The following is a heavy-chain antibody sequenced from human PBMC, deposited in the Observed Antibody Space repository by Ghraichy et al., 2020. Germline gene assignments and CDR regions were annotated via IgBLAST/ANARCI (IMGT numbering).Heavy chain of an antibody. D-gene: IGHD3-10*01. V-gene: IGHV3-66*01. CDR1: GFTVSSNY. J-gene: IGHJ4*02. CDR3: ARDSPRDYYGSGSYPDY. Sequence: GGSLRLSCAASGFTVSSNYMSWVRQAPGKGLEWVSVIYSGGSTYYADSVKGRFTISRDNSKNTLYLQMNSLRAEDTAVYYCARDSPRDYYGSGSYPDYWGQGTLVTVSS. CDR2: IYSGGST.